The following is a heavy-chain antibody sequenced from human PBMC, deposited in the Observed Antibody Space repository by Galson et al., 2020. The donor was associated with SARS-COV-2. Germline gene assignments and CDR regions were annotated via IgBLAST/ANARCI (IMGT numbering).Heavy chain of an antibody. CDR3: ARVVPAATEFDD. CDR2: IYYSGST. V-gene: IGHV4-31*03. J-gene: IGHJ4*02. CDR1: GGSISSDGYS. Sequence: SETLSLTCTVSGGSISSDGYSWSWIRQHPGKALEWIGYIYYSGSTYYNPSLKSRVTILVDTSKNQFSLKLTSVTAADTAVYYCARVVPAATEFDDWGQGTLVTVSS. D-gene: IGHD2-2*01.